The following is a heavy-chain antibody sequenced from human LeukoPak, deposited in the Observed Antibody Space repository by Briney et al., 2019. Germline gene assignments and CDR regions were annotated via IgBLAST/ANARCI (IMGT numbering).Heavy chain of an antibody. CDR2: IYYSGST. Sequence: PSETLSLTCTVSGGSISSYYWSWIRQPPGKGLEWIGYIYYSGSTNYNPSLKSRATISVDTSKNQFSLKLSSVTAADTAVYYCARATVTTLDAFDIWGQGTMVTVSS. CDR1: GGSISSYY. V-gene: IGHV4-59*01. CDR3: ARATVTTLDAFDI. D-gene: IGHD4-17*01. J-gene: IGHJ3*02.